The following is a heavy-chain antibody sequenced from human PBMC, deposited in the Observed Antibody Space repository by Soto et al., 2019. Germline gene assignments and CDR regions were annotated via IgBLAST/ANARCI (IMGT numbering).Heavy chain of an antibody. CDR1: GGSISSYY. J-gene: IGHJ4*02. CDR3: ARDLGTGTFRL. D-gene: IGHD1-1*01. V-gene: IGHV4-59*01. Sequence: SETMSLTCTVSGGSISSYYRSWIRQPPGKGLEWIGYIYYSGSTNYNPSLKSRVTISVDTSKNQFSLKLSSVTAADTAVYYCARDLGTGTFRLWGQGTLVTV. CDR2: IYYSGST.